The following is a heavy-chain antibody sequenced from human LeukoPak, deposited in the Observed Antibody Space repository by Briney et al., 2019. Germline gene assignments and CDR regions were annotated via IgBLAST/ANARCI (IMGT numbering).Heavy chain of an antibody. Sequence: GGSLRLSCAASGFTFSSYEMNWVRQAPGKGLEWVANMNQDGSERYYVDSVRGRCTISRDNAKNSLYLQLNSLRAEDTAVYYCAREARFCSSGRGYRGAIDYWGQGTQVTVSS. D-gene: IGHD2-15*01. CDR2: MNQDGSER. V-gene: IGHV3-7*01. CDR1: GFTFSSYE. CDR3: AREARFCSSGRGYRGAIDY. J-gene: IGHJ4*02.